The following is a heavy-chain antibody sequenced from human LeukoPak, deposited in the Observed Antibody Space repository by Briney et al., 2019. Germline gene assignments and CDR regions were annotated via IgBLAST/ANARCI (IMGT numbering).Heavy chain of an antibody. CDR2: ISYDGSNK. CDR1: GFTFSSYG. Sequence: GGSLRLSCAASGFTFSSYGMPWVRQAPGKGLEWVAVISYDGSNKYYADSVKGRFTISRDNSKNTLYLQMNSLRAEDTAVYYCAKTAAGAYYFDYWGQGTLVTVSS. V-gene: IGHV3-30*18. D-gene: IGHD6-13*01. CDR3: AKTAAGAYYFDY. J-gene: IGHJ4*02.